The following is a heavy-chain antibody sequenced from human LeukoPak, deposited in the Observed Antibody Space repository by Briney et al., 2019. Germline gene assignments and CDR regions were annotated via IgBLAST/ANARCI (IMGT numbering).Heavy chain of an antibody. V-gene: IGHV1-2*02. CDR2: INPNSGGT. J-gene: IGHJ4*02. CDR1: GYTFTGYY. CDR3: ARSDSDDYGDYFDY. Sequence: ASVEVCCKASGYTFTGYYMHWVRQAPGQGLEWMGWINPNSGGTNYAQKFQGRVTMTRDTSISTAYMELSRLRSDDTAVYYCARSDSDDYGDYFDYWGQGTLVTLSS. D-gene: IGHD4-17*01.